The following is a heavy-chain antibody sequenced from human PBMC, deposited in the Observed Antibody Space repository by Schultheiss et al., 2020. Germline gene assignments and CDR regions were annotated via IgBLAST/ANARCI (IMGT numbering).Heavy chain of an antibody. Sequence: SETLSLTCAVYGGSFSGYYWSWIRQPPGKGLEWIGEINHSGSTNYNPSLKSRVTISVDTSKNQFSLKLSSVTPEDTAVYYCARDIDWLLFDYWGQGILVTVSS. CDR1: GGSFSGYY. J-gene: IGHJ4*02. CDR2: INHSGST. V-gene: IGHV4-34*01. D-gene: IGHD3-9*01. CDR3: ARDIDWLLFDY.